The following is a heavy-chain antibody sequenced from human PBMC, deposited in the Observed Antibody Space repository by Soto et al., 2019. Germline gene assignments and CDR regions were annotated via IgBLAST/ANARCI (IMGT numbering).Heavy chain of an antibody. Sequence: SETLSLTCTVSGGSISSYYYNWIRQPPWKGLEWIGYIHYSGSIIYNPSFKSRVTISVDTSKNQFSLQLSSVTAADTAVYFCAREDDGGDRDYYGLDVWGQGTTVTVSS. CDR3: AREDDGGDRDYYGLDV. D-gene: IGHD2-21*02. CDR2: IHYSGSI. V-gene: IGHV4-59*12. J-gene: IGHJ6*02. CDR1: GGSISSYY.